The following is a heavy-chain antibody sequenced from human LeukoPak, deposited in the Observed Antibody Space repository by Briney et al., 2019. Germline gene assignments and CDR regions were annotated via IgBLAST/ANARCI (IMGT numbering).Heavy chain of an antibody. CDR1: GFSFSSYA. CDR3: ARADYYETSGPFGY. V-gene: IGHV3-21*01. D-gene: IGHD3-22*01. CDR2: ISYNSNYI. Sequence: GGSLRLSCAASGFSFSSYAMAWVRQAPGKGLEWVSFISYNSNYIFYADSVKGRFTISRDNAKNSLYLQMNSLRAEDTAVYYCARADYYETSGPFGYWGQGTLVTVSS. J-gene: IGHJ4*02.